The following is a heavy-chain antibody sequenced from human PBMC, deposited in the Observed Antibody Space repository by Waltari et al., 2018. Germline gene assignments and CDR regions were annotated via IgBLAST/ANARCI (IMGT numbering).Heavy chain of an antibody. J-gene: IGHJ4*02. CDR3: ARTTTLKSLDY. CDR2: VNPEDGKT. D-gene: IGHD4-17*01. CDR1: GYTFNDYY. Sequence: EVQLIQSGAEVKKPGASVKISCKASGYTFNDYYMHWVQQAPGKGLEWMGRVNPEDGKTKYAEKFQGRVTMTADTSTDTAYMELSILRSEDTAVYYCARTTTLKSLDYWGQGTLVTVSS. V-gene: IGHV1-69-2*01.